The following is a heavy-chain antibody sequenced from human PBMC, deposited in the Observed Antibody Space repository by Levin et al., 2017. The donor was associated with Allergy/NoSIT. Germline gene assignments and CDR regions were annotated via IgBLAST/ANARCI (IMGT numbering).Heavy chain of an antibody. CDR1: GFSFSSCY. D-gene: IGHD1-26*01. J-gene: IGHJ4*02. CDR2: IKEDGSKR. CDR3: AGGVGAPY. Sequence: GGSLRLSCTASGFSFSSCYMGWVRQAPGKGLQWVANIKEDGSKRNYGDSVKGRVTISRDNAKSSLYLQMNSLRAEDTAVYYCAGGVGAPYWGQGTLVTVSS. V-gene: IGHV3-7*01.